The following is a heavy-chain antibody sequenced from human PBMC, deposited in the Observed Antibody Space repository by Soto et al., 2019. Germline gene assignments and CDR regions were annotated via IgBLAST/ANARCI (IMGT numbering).Heavy chain of an antibody. CDR2: VYSSGGT. V-gene: IGHV4-4*07. J-gene: IGHJ5*02. CDR1: GGSMSSYY. D-gene: IGHD3-3*01. CDR3: ARGQRFSDWFDP. Sequence: QVHLQQSGPGLVNPSETLSLTCTVSGGSMSSYYRTWIRQPAGKGLEWIGRVYSSGGTHYNPSLKSRVTISLDASKNQFSLRLLSVTDADTAVYYCARGQRFSDWFDPWGQGTLVTVSS.